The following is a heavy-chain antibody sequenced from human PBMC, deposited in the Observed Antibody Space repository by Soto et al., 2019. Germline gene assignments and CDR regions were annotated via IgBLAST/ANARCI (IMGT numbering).Heavy chain of an antibody. J-gene: IGHJ5*02. V-gene: IGHV4-59*01. CDR2: IYYSGST. CDR3: ASARRGWYWFDP. Sequence: QVQLQESGPGLVKPSETLSLTCTVSGGSISSYYWSWIRQPPGKGLEWIGYIYYSGSTNYNPSLKSRVTISVDTSKNQFSLKLSSVTAADTAVYYCASARRGWYWFDPWGQGTLVTVSS. D-gene: IGHD6-19*01. CDR1: GGSISSYY.